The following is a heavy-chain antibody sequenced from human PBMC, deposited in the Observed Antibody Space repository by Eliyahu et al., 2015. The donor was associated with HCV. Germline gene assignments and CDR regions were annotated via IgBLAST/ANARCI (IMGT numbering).Heavy chain of an antibody. J-gene: IGHJ5*02. V-gene: IGHV2-26*01. D-gene: IGHD3-3*01. CDR1: GFSLSNARMG. CDR3: ARGITIFGVVIAWFDP. Sequence: QVTLKEPGPVLVKPTETLTLTCTVSGFSLSNARMGVSWIRQPPGKALEWLAHIFSNDEKSYSTSLKSRLTISKDTSKSQVVLTMTNMDPVDTATYYCARGITIFGVVIAWFDPWGQGTLVTVSS. CDR2: IFSNDEK.